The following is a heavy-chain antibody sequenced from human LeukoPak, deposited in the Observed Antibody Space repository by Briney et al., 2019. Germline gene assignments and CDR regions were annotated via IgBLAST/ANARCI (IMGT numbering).Heavy chain of an antibody. V-gene: IGHV1-8*03. D-gene: IGHD3-10*01. Sequence: GASVKVSCKASVYSFNNYDINWVRQVAGQGLEWVGWMQPNSGNTGLALRFQGRITITRDMSISTVYLELSSLTSEDTAVYYCAREGGYFGSGSFFDSWGQGTLVTVSS. CDR3: AREGGYFGSGSFFDS. CDR1: VYSFNNYD. CDR2: MQPNSGNT. J-gene: IGHJ4*02.